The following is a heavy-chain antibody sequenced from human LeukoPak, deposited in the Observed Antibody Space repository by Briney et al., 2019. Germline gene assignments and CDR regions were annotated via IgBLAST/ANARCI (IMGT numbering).Heavy chain of an antibody. CDR3: ARGGIITSYAFEI. V-gene: IGHV3-21*01. J-gene: IGHJ3*02. Sequence: GGSLRLSCAASGFSFSTYAISWVRQAPGKGLERVSCISTTSSYIFYADSVRGRLTISRDNAKNSLYLQMDSLRAEDTAVYYCARGGIITSYAFEIWGQGTMVTVSS. D-gene: IGHD1-26*01. CDR2: ISTTSSYI. CDR1: GFSFSTYA.